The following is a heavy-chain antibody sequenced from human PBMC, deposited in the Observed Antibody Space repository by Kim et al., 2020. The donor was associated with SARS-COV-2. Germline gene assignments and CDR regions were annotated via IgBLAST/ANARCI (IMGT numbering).Heavy chain of an antibody. CDR1: GFTFRSYA. J-gene: IGHJ4*02. V-gene: IGHV3-30*03. Sequence: GGSLRLSCEASGFTFRSYAMHWVRQAPGKGLEWVAVITYDGSNKYYADSVKGRFTISRDNSKNTLFLQMNSLRTEDTAVYYCARRDTYSTVWYIIEYWGQGTLVTVSS. CDR3: ARRDTYSTVWYIIEY. D-gene: IGHD6-19*01. CDR2: ITYDGSNK.